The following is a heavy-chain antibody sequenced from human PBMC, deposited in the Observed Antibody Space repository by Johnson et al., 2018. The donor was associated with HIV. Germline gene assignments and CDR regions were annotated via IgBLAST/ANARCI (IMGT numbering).Heavy chain of an antibody. CDR3: ATVWRNEGRHSFDV. J-gene: IGHJ3*01. CDR1: GFTFNDYY. CDR2: ISSSGGTI. V-gene: IGHV3-11*04. Sequence: QVQLVESGGGLVKPGGSLRLSCAASGFTFNDYYMSWIRQAPGKGLECVSYISSSGGTIYNADSVKGRFTISRNNAKNSLYLQMNSLRAEDTAVYFCATVWRNEGRHSFDVWGQGTMVTVSS. D-gene: IGHD1-1*01.